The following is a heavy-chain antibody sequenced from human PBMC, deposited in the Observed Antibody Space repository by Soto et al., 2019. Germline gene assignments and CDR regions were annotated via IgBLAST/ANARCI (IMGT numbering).Heavy chain of an antibody. J-gene: IGHJ6*02. CDR2: MFYSGLT. Sequence: SETLSLTCIVSGYSVTSSDYYWAWIRQPPGKGLEWIGSMFYSGLTYYNPSLKSRVTLSVDTSKNQFSVRLNSVTAADTAVYYCAPLSVSLSGPYGIRVWGQGTTVTVSS. D-gene: IGHD2-15*01. CDR1: GYSVTSSDYY. V-gene: IGHV4-39*01. CDR3: APLSVSLSGPYGIRV.